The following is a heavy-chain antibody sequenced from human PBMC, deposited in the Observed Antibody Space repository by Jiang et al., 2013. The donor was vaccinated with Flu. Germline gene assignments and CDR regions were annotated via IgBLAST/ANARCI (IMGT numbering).Heavy chain of an antibody. D-gene: IGHD2-2*01. Sequence: VQLLESGGGLVQPGRSLRLSCTASGFTFGDYAMSWVRQAPGKGLEWVGFIRSKAYGGTTEYAASVKGRFTISRDDSKSIAYLQMNSLKTEDTAVYYRTRDHPVLSFDYWAREPWSRLL. J-gene: IGHJ4*02. CDR3: TRDHPVLSFDY. CDR1: GFTFGDYA. V-gene: IGHV3-49*04. CDR2: IRSKAYGGTT.